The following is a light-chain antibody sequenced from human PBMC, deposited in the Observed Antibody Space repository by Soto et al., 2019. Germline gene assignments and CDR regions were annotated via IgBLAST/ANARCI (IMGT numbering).Light chain of an antibody. V-gene: IGLV1-40*01. CDR1: SSNIGAGYD. Sequence: QSVLTQPPSVSGAPGQRVTISYTGSSSNIGAGYDVHWYQQLPGTAPKLLIYGNSNRPSGVPDRFSGSKSGTSASLAITGLQAEDEADYYCQSYDSSLRLYVFGTGTKVTVL. CDR2: GNS. CDR3: QSYDSSLRLYV. J-gene: IGLJ1*01.